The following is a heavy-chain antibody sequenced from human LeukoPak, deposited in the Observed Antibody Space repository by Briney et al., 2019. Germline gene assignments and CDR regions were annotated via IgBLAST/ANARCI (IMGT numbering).Heavy chain of an antibody. CDR1: GGSISSGSYY. CDR2: IYTSGST. V-gene: IGHV4-61*02. D-gene: IGHD1-7*01. Sequence: SETLSLTCTVSGGSISSGSYYWSWIRQPAGKGLEWIGRIYTSGSTNYNPSLKSRVTISVDTSKNQFSLKLSSVTAADTAVYYCARTLGLELPYYFDYWGQGTLVTVSS. CDR3: ARTLGLELPYYFDY. J-gene: IGHJ4*02.